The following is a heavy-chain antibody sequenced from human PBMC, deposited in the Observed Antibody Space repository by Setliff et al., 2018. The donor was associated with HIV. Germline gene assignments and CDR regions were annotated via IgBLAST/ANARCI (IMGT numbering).Heavy chain of an antibody. CDR1: GGSISSGNSY. Sequence: PSETLSLTCTVSGGSISSGNSYWSWIRQPAVKELEWIGHIYTSGNTNYNPSLKSRVTISIDTSKNQFSLKLTSVTAADTAVYSCAREDALTQQFDSWGQGTLVTVSS. CDR3: AREDALTQQFDS. J-gene: IGHJ4*02. D-gene: IGHD6-13*01. V-gene: IGHV4-61*09. CDR2: IYTSGNT.